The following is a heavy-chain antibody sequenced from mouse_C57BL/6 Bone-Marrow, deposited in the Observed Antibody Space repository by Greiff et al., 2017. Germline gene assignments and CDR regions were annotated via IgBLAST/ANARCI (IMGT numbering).Heavy chain of an antibody. Sequence: VQLQQPGAELVKPGASVKMSCKASGYTFTSYWITWVKRRPGQGLEWIGDIYPGSGSTNYNEKFKSKATLTVDTSSSTAYMQLSSLTSEDSAVYYCARPYYSNYWYFDVWGTGTTVTVSS. CDR2: IYPGSGST. CDR3: ARPYYSNYWYFDV. J-gene: IGHJ1*03. D-gene: IGHD2-5*01. V-gene: IGHV1-55*01. CDR1: GYTFTSYW.